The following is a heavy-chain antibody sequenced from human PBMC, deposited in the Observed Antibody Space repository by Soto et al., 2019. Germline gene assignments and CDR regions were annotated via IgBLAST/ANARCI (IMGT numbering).Heavy chain of an antibody. CDR1: GYDFKTNW. Sequence: PGESLKISCRGSGYDFKTNWFGWVRQLPGRGLEWVGIMYPGDSDTRYNPSLQGHVTLSVDVTVSTAFLQWRSLETSDTGMYFCARLPRDCNKTSCYYADHWGQGTQVTVSS. CDR3: ARLPRDCNKTSCYYADH. D-gene: IGHD3-3*01. V-gene: IGHV5-51*01. CDR2: MYPGDSDT. J-gene: IGHJ4*02.